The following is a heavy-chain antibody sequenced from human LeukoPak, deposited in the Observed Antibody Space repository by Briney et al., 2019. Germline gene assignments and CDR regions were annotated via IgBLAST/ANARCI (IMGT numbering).Heavy chain of an antibody. D-gene: IGHD2-2*01. CDR3: ARDRGIVVVPAARVR. CDR2: INHSGST. Sequence: SETLSLTCTVSGGSISSYYWSWIRQPPGKGLEWIGEINHSGSTNYNPSLKSRVTISVDTSKNQFSLKLSSVPAADTAVYYCARDRGIVVVPAARVRWGQGTRV. J-gene: IGHJ4*02. V-gene: IGHV4-34*01. CDR1: GGSISSYY.